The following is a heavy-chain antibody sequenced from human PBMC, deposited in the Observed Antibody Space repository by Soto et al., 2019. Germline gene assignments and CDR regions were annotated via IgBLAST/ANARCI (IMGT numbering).Heavy chain of an antibody. CDR1: GYTFTGYY. J-gene: IGHJ4*02. Sequence: ASVKVSCKASGYTFTGYYMHWVRQAPGQGLEWMGWINPNSGGTNYAQKFQGRVTMTRDTSISTAYMELSRLRSDDTAVYYCARDRYGSGGSCYGKFDDWGQGTRVTVSS. CDR2: INPNSGGT. D-gene: IGHD2-15*01. V-gene: IGHV1-2*02. CDR3: ARDRYGSGGSCYGKFDD.